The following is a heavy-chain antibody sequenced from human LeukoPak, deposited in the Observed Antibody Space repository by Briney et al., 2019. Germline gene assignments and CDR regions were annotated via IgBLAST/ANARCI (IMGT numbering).Heavy chain of an antibody. CDR2: IIPIFGTA. CDR3: ARTRSSGYLTFDY. D-gene: IGHD3-22*01. CDR1: GGTFSSYA. Sequence: GASVKVSCKASGGTFSSYAISWVRQAPGQGLEWMGGIIPIFGTANYAQKFQGRVTITADESTSTAYMELSSLRSEDTAVYYCARTRSSGYLTFDYWGQGILVTVSS. J-gene: IGHJ4*02. V-gene: IGHV1-69*13.